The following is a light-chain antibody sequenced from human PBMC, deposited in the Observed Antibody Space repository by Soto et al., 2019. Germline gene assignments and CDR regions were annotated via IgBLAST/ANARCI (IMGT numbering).Light chain of an antibody. CDR3: QQYGRSPPLYT. J-gene: IGKJ2*01. Sequence: ELVLTQSPGTLSLSPGERATLSCRASQSIRSNYLAWYQQKPGQAPRLLISGASSRATGIPERFSGSGSGTDFNLTISRLEPEDFAVYYCQQYGRSPPLYTFGQGTKLEIK. CDR2: GAS. V-gene: IGKV3-20*01. CDR1: QSIRSNY.